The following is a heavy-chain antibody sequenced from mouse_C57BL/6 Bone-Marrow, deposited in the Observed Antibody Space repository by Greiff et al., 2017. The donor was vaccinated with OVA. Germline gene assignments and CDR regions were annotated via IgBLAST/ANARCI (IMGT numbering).Heavy chain of an antibody. D-gene: IGHD1-1*01. CDR2: IDPSDSYT. CDR3: ARIYYYGSSFLN. V-gene: IGHV1-50*01. J-gene: IGHJ3*01. CDR1: GYTFTSYW. Sequence: QVQLQQPGAELVKPGASVKPSCKASGYTFTSYWMQWVKQRPGQGLEWIGEIDPSDSYTNYNQKFKGKATLTVDTSSSTAYMQLSSLTSEDSAVYYCARIYYYGSSFLNWGQGTLVTVSA.